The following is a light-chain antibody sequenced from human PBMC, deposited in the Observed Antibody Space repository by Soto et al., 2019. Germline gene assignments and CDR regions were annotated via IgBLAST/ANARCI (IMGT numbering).Light chain of an antibody. CDR2: AAS. V-gene: IGKV3-20*01. Sequence: EIVLTQSPGTLSLSPGERATLSCRASQSVSSSYLAWYQQKPGQAHRLLIYAASRRPTGIPDRYSGSGSGTDFTLTISRLEPEDVAVYYCQQYGSSPGTFGQGTKVEIK. CDR1: QSVSSSY. J-gene: IGKJ1*01. CDR3: QQYGSSPGT.